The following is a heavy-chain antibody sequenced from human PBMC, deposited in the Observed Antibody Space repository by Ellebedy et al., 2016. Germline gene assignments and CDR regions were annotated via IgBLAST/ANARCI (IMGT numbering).Heavy chain of an antibody. CDR2: ISSSSSYT. J-gene: IGHJ3*02. CDR1: GFTFGDYY. CDR3: AREFVYYDRIHAFDI. Sequence: GESLKISCAASGFTFGDYYMSWIRQAPGKGLEWVSYISSSSSYTNYADSVKGRFTISRDNAKNSLYLQMNSLRAEDTAVYYCAREFVYYDRIHAFDIWGQGTMVTVSS. D-gene: IGHD3-22*01. V-gene: IGHV3-11*06.